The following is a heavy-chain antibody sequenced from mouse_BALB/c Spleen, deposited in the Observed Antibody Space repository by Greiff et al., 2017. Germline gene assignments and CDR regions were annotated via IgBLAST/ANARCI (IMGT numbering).Heavy chain of an antibody. J-gene: IGHJ2*01. CDR3: ASGYDYFDY. V-gene: IGHV1S137*01. D-gene: IGHD2-2*01. CDR2: ISTYYGDA. CDR1: GYTFTDYA. Sequence: VQRVESGAELVRPGVSVKISCKGSGYTFTDYAMHWVKQSHAKSLEWIGVISTYYGDASYNQKFKGKATMTVDKSSSTAYMELARLTSEDSAIYYCASGYDYFDYWGQGTTLTVSS.